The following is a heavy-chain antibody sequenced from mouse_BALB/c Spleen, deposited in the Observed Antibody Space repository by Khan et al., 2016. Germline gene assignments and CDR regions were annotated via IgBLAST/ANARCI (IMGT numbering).Heavy chain of an antibody. V-gene: IGHV9-1*02. D-gene: IGHD2-14*01. J-gene: IGHJ3*01. CDR3: ARWHYRYDFGAY. Sequence: QIQLVQSGPELKKPGETVKISCKASGYTFTNYGMNWVKQAPGKGLKWMGWINTYTGEPTYADDFKGRFAFSLETSASTAYLQINNLKNEDMATYFCARWHYRYDFGAYWGQGTLVTVSA. CDR2: INTYTGEP. CDR1: GYTFTNYG.